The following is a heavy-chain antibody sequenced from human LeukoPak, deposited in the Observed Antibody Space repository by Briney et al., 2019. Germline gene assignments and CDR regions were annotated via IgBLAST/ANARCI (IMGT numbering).Heavy chain of an antibody. CDR3: ARVKVVRGAYFDY. J-gene: IGHJ4*02. CDR1: GGSISSYY. Sequence: PSETLSLTCTVSGGSISSYYWSWIRQPPGMGLEWIGYIYYSGSTNYNPSLKSRVTISVDTSKNQFSLKLSSVTAADTAVYYCARVKVVRGAYFDYWGQGTLVTVSS. CDR2: IYYSGST. V-gene: IGHV4-59*01. D-gene: IGHD3-10*01.